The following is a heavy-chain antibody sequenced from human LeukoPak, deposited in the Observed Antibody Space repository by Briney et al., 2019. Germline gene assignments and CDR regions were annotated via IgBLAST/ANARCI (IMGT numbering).Heavy chain of an antibody. CDR3: ARDYYDSSGYPSQYWFDP. J-gene: IGHJ5*02. CDR2: IYHSGST. Sequence: SETLSLTCAVSGGSISSGGYSWSWIGQPPGKGLEWIGYIYHSGSTYYNPSLKSRVTISVDRSKNQFSLKLSSVTAADTAVYYCARDYYDSSGYPSQYWFDPWGQGTLVTVSS. V-gene: IGHV4-30-2*01. D-gene: IGHD3-22*01. CDR1: GGSISSGGYS.